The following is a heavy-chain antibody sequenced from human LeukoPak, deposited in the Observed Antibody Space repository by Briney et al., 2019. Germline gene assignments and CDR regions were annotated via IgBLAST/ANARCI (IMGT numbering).Heavy chain of an antibody. CDR1: GGSFSGYY. CDR2: INHSGST. Sequence: SETLSLTCAVYGGSFSGYYWSWIRQPPGKGLEWIGEINHSGSTNYNPSLKGRVTISVDTSKNQFSLKLSSVTAADTAVYYCARGLEDIVVVPAAMGAYGMDVWGQGTTVTVSS. J-gene: IGHJ6*02. CDR3: ARGLEDIVVVPAAMGAYGMDV. V-gene: IGHV4-34*01. D-gene: IGHD2-2*01.